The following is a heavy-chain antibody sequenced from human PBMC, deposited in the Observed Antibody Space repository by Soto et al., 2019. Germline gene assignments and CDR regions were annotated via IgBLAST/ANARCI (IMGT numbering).Heavy chain of an antibody. Sequence: QVQLVQSGAEVREPGASVKVSCKASGYTFTTYDINWGRQATGQGLEWMGWMNPNSGDTGYVQKFQGRVAKTRDTSISTGYMELTSMRSDDTAVYYCARSRGGGGVHFDFWGQGTLVTVPS. J-gene: IGHJ4*02. CDR3: ARSRGGGGVHFDF. CDR2: MNPNSGDT. CDR1: GYTFTTYD. V-gene: IGHV1-8*01. D-gene: IGHD3-16*01.